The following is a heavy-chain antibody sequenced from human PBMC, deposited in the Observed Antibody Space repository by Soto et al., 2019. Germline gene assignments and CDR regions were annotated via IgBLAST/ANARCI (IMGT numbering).Heavy chain of an antibody. J-gene: IGHJ4*02. Sequence: EVQLVESGGGLVQPGRSLRLSCAASGFTFDDYAMHWVRQAPGKGLEWVSGISWNSGSIGYADSVKGRFTISRDNAKNSLYLQMNSLRAEDTALYYCAKARVEMATIFPTHFDYWGQGTLVTVSS. CDR2: ISWNSGSI. CDR3: AKARVEMATIFPTHFDY. D-gene: IGHD5-12*01. V-gene: IGHV3-9*01. CDR1: GFTFDDYA.